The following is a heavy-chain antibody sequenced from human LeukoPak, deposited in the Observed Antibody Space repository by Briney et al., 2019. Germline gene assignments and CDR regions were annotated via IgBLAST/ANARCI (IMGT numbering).Heavy chain of an antibody. CDR2: IYYSGST. CDR1: GGSISSGGYY. J-gene: IGHJ5*02. Sequence: SETLSLTCTVSGGSISSGGYYWSWIRQHPGKGLEWIGYIYYSGSTYYNPSLKSRVTISVDTSKNQFSLKLSSVTAADTAVYYCARGARGYYYGSGSYNWFDPWGQGTLVTVSS. CDR3: ARGARGYYYGSGSYNWFDP. D-gene: IGHD3-10*01. V-gene: IGHV4-31*03.